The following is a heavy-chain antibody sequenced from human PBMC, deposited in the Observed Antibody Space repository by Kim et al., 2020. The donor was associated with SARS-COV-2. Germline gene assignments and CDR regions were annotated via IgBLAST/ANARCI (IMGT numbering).Heavy chain of an antibody. J-gene: IGHJ3*02. Sequence: GGSLRLSCAASGFTFSSYSMNWVRQAPGKGLEWVSSISSSSSYIYYADSVKGRFTISRDNAKNSLYLQMNSLRAEDTAVYYCARAQKHYYDSSGYYSAAFDIWGQGTMVPVSS. V-gene: IGHV3-21*01. CDR1: GFTFSSYS. CDR2: ISSSSSYI. CDR3: ARAQKHYYDSSGYYSAAFDI. D-gene: IGHD3-22*01.